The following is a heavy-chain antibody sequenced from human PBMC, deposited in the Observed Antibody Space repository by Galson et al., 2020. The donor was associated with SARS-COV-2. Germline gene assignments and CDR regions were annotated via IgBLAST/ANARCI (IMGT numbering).Heavy chain of an antibody. V-gene: IGHV4-38-2*01. CDR2: IYHSGST. CDR3: ARGIAVAGNTPHYFDY. D-gene: IGHD6-19*01. J-gene: IGHJ4*02. Sequence: PSETLSLTCAVSGYSISSGYYWGWIRQPPGKGLEWIGSIYHSGSTYYNPSLKSRVTISVDTSKNQFSLKLSSVTAADTAVYYCARGIAVAGNTPHYFDYWGQGTLVTVSS. CDR1: GYSISSGYY.